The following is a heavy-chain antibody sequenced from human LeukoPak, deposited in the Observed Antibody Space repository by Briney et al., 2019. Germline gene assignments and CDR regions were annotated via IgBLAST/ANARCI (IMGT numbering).Heavy chain of an antibody. D-gene: IGHD4-23*01. CDR1: GYTFTYRH. Sequence: GASVKVSCKASGYTFTYRHLHWVRQAPGQALEWMGWITPFNGNTNYAQKFQGRLTITADESTTTAYLELSSLRSEDTAVYYCARGDSVPLGGGNLLRVLYFHDWGQGTLVAVSS. CDR3: ARGDSVPLGGGNLLRVLYFHD. CDR2: ITPFNGNT. J-gene: IGHJ1*01. V-gene: IGHV1-45*02.